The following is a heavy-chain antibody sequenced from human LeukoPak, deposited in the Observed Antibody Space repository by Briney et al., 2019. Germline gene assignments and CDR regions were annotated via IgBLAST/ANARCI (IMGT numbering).Heavy chain of an antibody. J-gene: IGHJ4*02. Sequence: GGSLRLSCAASGFTFSSHAMSWVRQAPGKGLEWVSAITDSGGDTYHADSVKGRFTISRGNSKNTLYLQMNSLRVEDTALYYCAKGSSSSRPYYFDYWGQGTLVTVSS. CDR3: AKGSSSSRPYYFDY. CDR1: GFTFSSHA. CDR2: ITDSGGDT. D-gene: IGHD6-6*01. V-gene: IGHV3-23*01.